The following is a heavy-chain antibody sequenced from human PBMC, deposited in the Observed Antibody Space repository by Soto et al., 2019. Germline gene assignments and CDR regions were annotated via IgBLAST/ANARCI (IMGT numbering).Heavy chain of an antibody. CDR3: ARFPGDYYYYYMDV. J-gene: IGHJ6*03. V-gene: IGHV1-8*01. CDR2: MNPNSGNT. D-gene: IGHD3-10*01. CDR1: GYTFTSYD. Sequence: ASVKVSCKASGYTFTSYDINWVRQATGQGLEWMGWMNPNSGNTGYAQKFQGRVTMTRNTSISTAYMELSSLRSEDTAVYYCARFPGDYYYYYMDVRAKRTTVTV.